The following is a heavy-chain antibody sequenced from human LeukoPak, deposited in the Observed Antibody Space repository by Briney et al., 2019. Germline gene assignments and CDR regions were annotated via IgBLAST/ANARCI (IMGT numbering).Heavy chain of an antibody. CDR1: GYSFTSYW. D-gene: IGHD3-10*01. J-gene: IGHJ5*02. CDR2: IYPGDSDT. Sequence: GESLKISCKGSGYSFTSYWIGWVRQMPGKGLEWMGIIYPGDSDTRYSPSFQGQVIISADKSISTAYLQWSSLKASDTAMYYCARSMRLWFGELGWFDPWGQGTLVTVSS. V-gene: IGHV5-51*01. CDR3: ARSMRLWFGELGWFDP.